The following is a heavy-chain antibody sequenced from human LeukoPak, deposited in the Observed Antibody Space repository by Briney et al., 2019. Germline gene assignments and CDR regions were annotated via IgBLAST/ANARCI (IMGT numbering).Heavy chain of an antibody. CDR3: AKDFGTTNYYYYYMDV. J-gene: IGHJ6*03. Sequence: PGGSLRLSCAASGFTFDDYAMPWVRQAPGKGLEWVSLISWDGGSTYYADSVKGRFTISRDNSKNSLYLQMNSLRAEDTALYYCAKDFGTTNYYYYYMDVWGKGTTVTVSS. D-gene: IGHD4-17*01. CDR2: ISWDGGST. V-gene: IGHV3-43D*03. CDR1: GFTFDDYA.